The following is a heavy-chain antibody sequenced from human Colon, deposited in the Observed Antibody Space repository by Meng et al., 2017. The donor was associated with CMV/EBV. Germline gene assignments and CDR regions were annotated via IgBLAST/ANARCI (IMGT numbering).Heavy chain of an antibody. CDR1: GGSFSGYH. D-gene: IGHD3-3*01. CDR3: SRGRKREWPTSDY. Sequence: CSVSGGSFSGYHWTWIRLPPGKGLEWIGELHHDGSTNYSPSLESRVIISVDTSKNQFSLTLSSVTAADTAVYYCSRGRKREWPTSDYWSQGTLVTVSS. J-gene: IGHJ4*02. V-gene: IGHV4-34*01. CDR2: LHHDGST.